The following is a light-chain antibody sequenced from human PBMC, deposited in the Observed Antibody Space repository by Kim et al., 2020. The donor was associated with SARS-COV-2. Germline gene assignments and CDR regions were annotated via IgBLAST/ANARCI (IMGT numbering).Light chain of an antibody. CDR2: AVN. V-gene: IGLV2-14*01. CDR1: SSDVGGYNF. J-gene: IGLJ1*01. CDR3: SSYTSINTYV. Sequence: QSALAQPASVSGSPGQSITISCTGTSSDVGGYNFVSWYQQHPGKAPKLVIYAVNKWPSGVSNLFSGSKSGNTASLTISGLQAEDEADYYCSSYTSINTYVFGTGTKVTVL.